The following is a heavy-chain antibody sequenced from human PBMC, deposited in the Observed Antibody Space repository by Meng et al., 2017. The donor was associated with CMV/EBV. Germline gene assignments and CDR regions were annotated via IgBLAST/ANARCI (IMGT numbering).Heavy chain of an antibody. D-gene: IGHD6-19*01. CDR3: ARDNRIAVADIFDY. J-gene: IGHJ4*02. CDR2: IYYSGST. V-gene: IGHV4-39*07. CDR1: GGSISSSSYY. Sequence: SETLSLTCTASGGSISSSSYYWGWIRQPPGKGLEWIGSIYYSGSTYYNPSLKSRVTISVDTSKNQFSLKLSSVTAADTAVYYCARDNRIAVADIFDYWGQGTLVTVSS.